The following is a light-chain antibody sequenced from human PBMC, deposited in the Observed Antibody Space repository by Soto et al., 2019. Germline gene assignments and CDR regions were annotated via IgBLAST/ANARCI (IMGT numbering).Light chain of an antibody. Sequence: DIQMTQSPSTLSASVGDRVTITCRASQSISSWLALYQQKPGKAPKLLLYKASSLESGVPSTFGRSGSGTEFTLTISGLEPDDFATYYCQQYNSYPETFGQETKVEIK. CDR2: KAS. CDR3: QQYNSYPET. V-gene: IGKV1-5*03. CDR1: QSISSW. J-gene: IGKJ1*01.